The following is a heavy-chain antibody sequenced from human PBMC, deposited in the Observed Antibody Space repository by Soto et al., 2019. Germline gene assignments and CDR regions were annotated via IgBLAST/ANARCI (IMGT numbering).Heavy chain of an antibody. CDR3: ASAIVVVPAAIGKLYGMDV. J-gene: IGHJ6*02. CDR1: GGTFSSYA. Sequence: QVQLVQSGAEVKKPGSSVKVSCKASGGTFSSYAISWVRQAPGQGLEWMGGIIPIFGTANYAQKFQGRVTITADESTSTAYMELSSLRSEDTAVYYCASAIVVVPAAIGKLYGMDVWGQGTTVTVSS. D-gene: IGHD2-2*01. CDR2: IIPIFGTA. V-gene: IGHV1-69*01.